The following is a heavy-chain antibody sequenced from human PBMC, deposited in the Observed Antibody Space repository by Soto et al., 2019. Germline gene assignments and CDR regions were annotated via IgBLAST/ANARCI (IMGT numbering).Heavy chain of an antibody. Sequence: SETLSLTCTVSGGSISSYYWSWIRQPPGKGLEWIGYIYYSGSTNYNPSLKSRVTISVDTSKNQFSLKLSSVTAADTAVYYYARRHYYGSGSVPDWFDPWGQGTLVTVSS. V-gene: IGHV4-59*01. J-gene: IGHJ5*02. CDR3: ARRHYYGSGSVPDWFDP. CDR1: GGSISSYY. D-gene: IGHD3-10*01. CDR2: IYYSGST.